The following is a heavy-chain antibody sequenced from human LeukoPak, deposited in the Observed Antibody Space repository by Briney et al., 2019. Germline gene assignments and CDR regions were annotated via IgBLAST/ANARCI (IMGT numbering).Heavy chain of an antibody. CDR1: GFTFSSYG. V-gene: IGHV3-30*03. D-gene: IGHD6-13*01. CDR3: AREGYSSSWYPWFDP. CDR2: ISYDGSNK. Sequence: GGSLRLSCAASGFTFSSYGMHWVRQAPGKGLEWVAVISYDGSNKYYADSVKGRFTISRDNSKNTLYLQMNSLRAEDTAVYYCAREGYSSSWYPWFDPWGQGTLVTVSS. J-gene: IGHJ5*02.